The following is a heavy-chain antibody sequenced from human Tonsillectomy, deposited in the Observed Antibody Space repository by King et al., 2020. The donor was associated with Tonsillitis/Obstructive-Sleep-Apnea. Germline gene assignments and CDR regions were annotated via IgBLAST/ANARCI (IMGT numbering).Heavy chain of an antibody. J-gene: IGHJ4*02. CDR2: ISYDGSNK. D-gene: IGHD2-2*02. V-gene: IGHV3-30*04. CDR3: ARDLPIVMIPAAIKGGFDY. Sequence: VQLVESGGGVVQPGRSLRLSCAASGFTFSSYAMHWVRQAPGKGLEWVAVISYDGSNKYYADSVKGRFTISRDNSKNTLCLQMNSLRAEDTAVYYCARDLPIVMIPAAIKGGFDYWGQGTLVTVFS. CDR1: GFTFSSYA.